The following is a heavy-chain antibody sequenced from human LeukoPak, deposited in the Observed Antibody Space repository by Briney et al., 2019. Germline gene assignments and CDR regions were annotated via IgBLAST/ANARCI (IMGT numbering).Heavy chain of an antibody. CDR2: IYYSGST. V-gene: IGHV4-59*01. CDR3: ARTNVANSFDI. Sequence: SETLSLTCAVSGAYISADYWIWIRQPPGKGLEWIGYIYYSGSTNYNPSLKSRVTISVDTSKNQFSLKLSSVTAADTAVYYCARTNVANSFDIWGQGTMVTVSS. D-gene: IGHD1-1*01. J-gene: IGHJ3*02. CDR1: GAYISADY.